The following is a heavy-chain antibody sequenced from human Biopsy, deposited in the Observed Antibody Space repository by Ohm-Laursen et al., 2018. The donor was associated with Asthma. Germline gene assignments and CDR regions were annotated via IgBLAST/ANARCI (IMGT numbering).Heavy chain of an antibody. CDR1: GFTFSNYG. V-gene: IGHV3-30*18. J-gene: IGHJ4*02. Sequence: SPRLSCAASGFTFSNYGMHWVRQAPGKGLDWVAVISFDGSNKNYTDSVKGRFTISRDNSRNTLHLQMNSLRAEDTAVYYCAKDVFPGWELRRGPDYWGQGTLVTVSS. CDR2: ISFDGSNK. D-gene: IGHD1-26*01. CDR3: AKDVFPGWELRRGPDY.